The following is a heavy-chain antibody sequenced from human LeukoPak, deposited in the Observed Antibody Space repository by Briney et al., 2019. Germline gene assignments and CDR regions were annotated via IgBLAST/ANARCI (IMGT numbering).Heavy chain of an antibody. CDR2: ISSNGAST. CDR3: ARVHIAGMTGHYSLDY. D-gene: IGHD3-9*01. Sequence: SGGSLRLSCAASGFAFRLYAMQWVRQAPGKGLEYVSGISSNGASTNYGSSVRGRFTISRDNSKNTLYLQMGSLRPEDMAVYYCARVHIAGMTGHYSLDYWGQGTLLTVSS. CDR1: GFAFRLYA. V-gene: IGHV3-64*01. J-gene: IGHJ4*02.